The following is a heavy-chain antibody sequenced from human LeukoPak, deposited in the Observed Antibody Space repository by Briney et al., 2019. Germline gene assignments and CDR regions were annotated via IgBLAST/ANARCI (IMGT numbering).Heavy chain of an antibody. D-gene: IGHD4-11*01. Sequence: GGSLRLSCAASGFSFSTYWMQWVRQAPGKGLMWVSHINGDGSDTTYADSVKGRFTISRDNAKNTLYQQMNSLTADDTAVYYCVRDNYGVDYWGQGTLVTVSS. CDR1: GFSFSTYW. CDR3: VRDNYGVDY. J-gene: IGHJ4*02. CDR2: INGDGSDT. V-gene: IGHV3-74*01.